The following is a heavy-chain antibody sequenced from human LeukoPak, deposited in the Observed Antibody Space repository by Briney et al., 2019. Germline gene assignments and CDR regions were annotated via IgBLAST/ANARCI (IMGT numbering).Heavy chain of an antibody. Sequence: PGGSLRLSCAASGFTFSSYGMHWVRQAPGKGLEWVAVISYDGSNKYYADSVKGRFTISRDNSKNTLYLQMNSLRAEDTAVYYCAKGRPITMVRGVMDYWGQGTLVTVSS. CDR2: ISYDGSNK. CDR3: AKGRPITMVRGVMDY. D-gene: IGHD3-10*01. CDR1: GFTFSSYG. J-gene: IGHJ4*02. V-gene: IGHV3-30*18.